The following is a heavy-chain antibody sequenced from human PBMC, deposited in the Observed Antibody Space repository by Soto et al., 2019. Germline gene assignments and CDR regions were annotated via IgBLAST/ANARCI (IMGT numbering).Heavy chain of an antibody. D-gene: IGHD4-17*01. CDR2: ISGSGATT. V-gene: IGHV3-23*01. Sequence: GGSLRLSCAASGFTFSSYAMTWVRQAPGKGLEWVSGISGSGATTSYADSVKGRFTVSRDNSKNTLYLQMNSLRVEDTAVYYCARDLTTVAPPYYYYGMDVWGQGTTVTAP. CDR1: GFTFSSYA. CDR3: ARDLTTVAPPYYYYGMDV. J-gene: IGHJ6*02.